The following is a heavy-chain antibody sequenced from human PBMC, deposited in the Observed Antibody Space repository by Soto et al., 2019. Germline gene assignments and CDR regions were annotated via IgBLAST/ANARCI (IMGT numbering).Heavy chain of an antibody. CDR1: GFTFGDYA. V-gene: IGHV3-49*03. D-gene: IGHD3-22*01. CDR2: IRSEAYGGAT. J-gene: IGHJ3*02. Sequence: QTGGSLRLSCTGFGFTFGDYAMSWFRQAPGKGLEWVGFIRSEAYGGATQYAASVNGRFTISRDDSKSIAYLQMNSLKSEDTAVYYCSRDEANNFGSSDYSRDAFDIWGQGTMVTVSS. CDR3: SRDEANNFGSSDYSRDAFDI.